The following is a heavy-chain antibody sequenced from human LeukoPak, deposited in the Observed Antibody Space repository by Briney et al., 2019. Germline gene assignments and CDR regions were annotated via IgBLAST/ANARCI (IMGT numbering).Heavy chain of an antibody. CDR2: ISYDGSNK. CDR3: AKSTAYYYDSSGLNY. Sequence: GRFLRLSCAASGFTFSSYGMHWVRQAPGKGLEWVAVISYDGSNKYYADSVKGRFTISRDNSKNTLYLQMNSLRAEDTAVYYCAKSTAYYYDSSGLNYWGQGTLVTVSS. CDR1: GFTFSSYG. D-gene: IGHD3-22*01. V-gene: IGHV3-30*18. J-gene: IGHJ4*02.